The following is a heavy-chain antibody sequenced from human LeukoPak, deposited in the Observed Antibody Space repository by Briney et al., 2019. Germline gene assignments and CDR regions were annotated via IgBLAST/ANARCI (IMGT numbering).Heavy chain of an antibody. CDR3: ARSPDSSGYYLQD. CDR2: ISYDGSNK. D-gene: IGHD3-22*01. V-gene: IGHV3-30-3*01. Sequence: GGSLRLSCAASGFTFSNSWMSWVRQAPGKGLEWVAVISYDGSNKYYADSVKGRFTISRDNSKNTLYLQMNSLRAEDTAVYYCARSPDSSGYYLQDWGQGTLVTVSS. J-gene: IGHJ4*02. CDR1: GFTFSNSW.